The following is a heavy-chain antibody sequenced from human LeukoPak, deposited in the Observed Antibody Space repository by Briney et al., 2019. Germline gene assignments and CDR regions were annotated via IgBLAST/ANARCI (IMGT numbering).Heavy chain of an antibody. CDR1: GFPFTRFY. V-gene: IGHV3-11*04. Sequence: SGGSLRLSCAVSGFPFTRFYMSWIRQAPGKGLEWISYIGLSGSPLDYADSVRGRFTIPRDNAKNSLYLEMNSLRAEDTAVYYCARKDFSSGSFSYWGQGTLVTVSS. J-gene: IGHJ4*02. D-gene: IGHD3-22*01. CDR2: IGLSGSPL. CDR3: ARKDFSSGSFSY.